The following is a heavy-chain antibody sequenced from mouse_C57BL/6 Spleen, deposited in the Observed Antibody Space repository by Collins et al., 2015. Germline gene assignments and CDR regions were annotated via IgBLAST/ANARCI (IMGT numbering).Heavy chain of an antibody. D-gene: IGHD1-1*01. CDR2: IFPGSGNT. CDR1: GYTFTSHR. Sequence: PGYTFTSHRMQWVRQRPGQGLEWIGEIFPGSGNTYYNENFKGKATLTEDTSSSTAYMQLSSLTSEDSAVYFCARGSYYYGSRAMDYWGQGTSVTVSS. J-gene: IGHJ4*01. V-gene: IGHV1-56*01. CDR3: ARGSYYYGSRAMDY.